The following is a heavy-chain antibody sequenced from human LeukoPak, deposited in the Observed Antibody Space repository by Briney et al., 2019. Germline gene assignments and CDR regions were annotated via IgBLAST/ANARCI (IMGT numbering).Heavy chain of an antibody. J-gene: IGHJ4*02. CDR2: IKQDGSEK. Sequence: GGSLRLSCAASGFTFSSYWMSWVRQAPGKGLEWVANIKQDGSEKYYVDSVKGRFTISRDSSKNTLYLQMNRLRAEGAAVYYCAKAPVTTCSGAYCYPFDYWGQGTLVTVSS. CDR3: AKAPVTTCSGAYCYPFDY. CDR1: GFTFSSYW. D-gene: IGHD2-21*01. V-gene: IGHV3-7*03.